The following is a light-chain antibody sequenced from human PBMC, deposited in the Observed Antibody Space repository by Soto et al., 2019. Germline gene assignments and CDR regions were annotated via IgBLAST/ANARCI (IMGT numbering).Light chain of an antibody. V-gene: IGLV2-14*01. CDR1: SSDVGGYNY. J-gene: IGLJ1*01. CDR3: SSYTSTSTPCV. Sequence: QSALTQPASVSGSPGQSITISCTGTSSDVGGYNYVSWYQLHPGKAPKLIIYEVSHRPSGASNHFSGYKSGNTASLTISGLQAEDVADYYCSSYTSTSTPCVFGTGTKVNVL. CDR2: EVS.